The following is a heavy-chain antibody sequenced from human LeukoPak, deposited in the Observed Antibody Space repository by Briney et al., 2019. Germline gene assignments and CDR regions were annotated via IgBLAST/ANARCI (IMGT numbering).Heavy chain of an antibody. Sequence: KPSETLSLTCAVSGYSISSGYYWGWIRQPPGKGLEWIGSIYHSGSTHYNPSLKSRVTISVDTSKNQFSLKLSSVTAADTAVYYCAREGGYSYGPPGYWGQGTLVTVSS. CDR2: IYHSGST. D-gene: IGHD5-18*01. CDR3: AREGGYSYGPPGY. V-gene: IGHV4-38-2*02. CDR1: GYSISSGYY. J-gene: IGHJ4*02.